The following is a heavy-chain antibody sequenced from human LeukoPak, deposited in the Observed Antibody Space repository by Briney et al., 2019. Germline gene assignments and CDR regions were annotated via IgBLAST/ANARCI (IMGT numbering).Heavy chain of an antibody. Sequence: SETLSLTCTVSGGSISSGGYYWSWIRQHPGKGLEWIGYIYYSGSTYYNPSLKSRVTISVDTSKNQFSLKLSSVTAADTAVYYCARGRRDYFDYWDQGTPVTVSS. CDR1: GGSISSGGYY. CDR2: IYYSGST. V-gene: IGHV4-31*03. D-gene: IGHD2-15*01. CDR3: ARGRRDYFDY. J-gene: IGHJ4*02.